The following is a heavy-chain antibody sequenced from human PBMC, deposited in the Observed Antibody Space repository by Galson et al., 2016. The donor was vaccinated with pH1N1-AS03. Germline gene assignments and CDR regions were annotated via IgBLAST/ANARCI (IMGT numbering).Heavy chain of an antibody. CDR2: IRDDGGDK. J-gene: IGHJ5*02. D-gene: IGHD3-22*01. CDR1: GFTFSGYY. CDR3: ARGVDSGGRQVLFDP. V-gene: IGHV3-30*02. Sequence: SLRLSCAASLASGFTFSGYYMHWVRQAPGKGLEWVAFIRDDGGDKYYAESVKGRFTISRDNAKNSLYLQVSSLRAEDTAVYFCARGVDSGGRQVLFDPWGQGTLVTVSS.